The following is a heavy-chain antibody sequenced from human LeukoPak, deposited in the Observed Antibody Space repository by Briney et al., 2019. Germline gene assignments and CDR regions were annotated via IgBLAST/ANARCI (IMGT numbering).Heavy chain of an antibody. CDR3: ARDRGVATMDY. Sequence: GGSLRLSCAASGFTVSNNYMTWVRQAPGKGLEWVSVIYSGGSTYYADSVKGRFTISRDNSKNTLSLQMNSLRPEDTAVYYCARDRGVATMDYWGQGTLVTVSS. V-gene: IGHV3-66*01. D-gene: IGHD5-12*01. J-gene: IGHJ4*02. CDR2: IYSGGST. CDR1: GFTVSNNY.